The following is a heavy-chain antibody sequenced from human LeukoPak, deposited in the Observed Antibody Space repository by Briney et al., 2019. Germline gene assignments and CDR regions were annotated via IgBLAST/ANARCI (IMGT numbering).Heavy chain of an antibody. Sequence: GASVKVSCKASGYTFTGYYMHWVRQAPGQGLEWMGWINPNSGGTNYAQKFQGRVTMTRDTSISTAYMELSRLRSDDTAVYYCARAPYCSNTSCYVAVTPWFDPWGQGTLVTVSS. V-gene: IGHV1-2*02. CDR1: GYTFTGYY. CDR3: ARAPYCSNTSCYVAVTPWFDP. CDR2: INPNSGGT. D-gene: IGHD2-2*01. J-gene: IGHJ5*02.